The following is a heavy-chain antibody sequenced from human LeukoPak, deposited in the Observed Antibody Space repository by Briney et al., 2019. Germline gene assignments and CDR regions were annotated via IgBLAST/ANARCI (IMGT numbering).Heavy chain of an antibody. J-gene: IGHJ4*02. CDR1: GFPFSSYW. CDR2: IKQDGSEK. Sequence: GGSLRLSCVASGFPFSSYWMSWVRQAPGKGLEWVANIKQDGSEKYYVDSVKGRFTISRDNAKNSLYLQMNSLRAEDTAVYYCAREGYYYDSSGYSRPFDYWGQGTLVTVSS. CDR3: AREGYYYDSSGYSRPFDY. D-gene: IGHD3-22*01. V-gene: IGHV3-7*01.